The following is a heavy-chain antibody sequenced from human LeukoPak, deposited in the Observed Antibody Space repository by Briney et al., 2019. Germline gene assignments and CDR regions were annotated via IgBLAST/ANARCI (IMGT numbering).Heavy chain of an antibody. CDR1: GFTFSSYA. D-gene: IGHD4-17*01. V-gene: IGHV3-23*01. Sequence: PGGSLRLSCAASGFTFSSYAVSWVRQAPGKGLEWVSVISAGGGDKYYADSVKGRFTVSRDNSKNMLHLQMNSLRAEDPAVFYCAKNGHDFGDSKIDYWGQGTLVTVSS. J-gene: IGHJ4*02. CDR3: AKNGHDFGDSKIDY. CDR2: ISAGGGDK.